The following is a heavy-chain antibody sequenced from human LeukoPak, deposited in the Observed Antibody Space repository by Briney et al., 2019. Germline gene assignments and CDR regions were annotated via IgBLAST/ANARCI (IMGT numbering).Heavy chain of an antibody. Sequence: SQTLSLTCAVSGGSIGSGDYSWSWIRQPPGNGLEWIGYIYHTGNTNYNPSLKSRVAISVARSKNQFSLRLSSVTAADTAVYYCARARESMATAGSYFDYWGQGTLVTVSS. V-gene: IGHV4-30-2*01. D-gene: IGHD6-13*01. CDR2: IYHTGNT. CDR1: GGSIGSGDYS. CDR3: ARARESMATAGSYFDY. J-gene: IGHJ4*02.